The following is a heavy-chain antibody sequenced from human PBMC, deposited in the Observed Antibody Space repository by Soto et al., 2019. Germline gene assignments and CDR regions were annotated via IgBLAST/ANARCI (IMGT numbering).Heavy chain of an antibody. CDR3: ARASLRYFDWLLHHNWFDP. Sequence: SETLSLTCTVSGGSISSGDYYWSWIRQPPGKGLEWIGYIYYSGSTNYNPSLKSRVTISVDTSKNQFSLKLSSVTAADTAVYYCARASLRYFDWLLHHNWFDPWGQGTLVTAPQ. CDR2: IYYSGST. J-gene: IGHJ5*02. V-gene: IGHV4-61*08. CDR1: GGSISSGDYY. D-gene: IGHD3-9*01.